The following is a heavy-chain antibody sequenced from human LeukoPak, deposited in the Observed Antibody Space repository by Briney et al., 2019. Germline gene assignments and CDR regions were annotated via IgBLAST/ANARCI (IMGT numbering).Heavy chain of an antibody. Sequence: PGGSLRLSCAASGFTFSSYRMNWVRQAPGKGLEWASSISSSSSYIYYADSVKGRFTISRDNAKNSLYLQMNSLRAEDTAVYYCARDSVTIFGVVIKADYWGQGTLVTVSS. CDR1: GFTFSSYR. J-gene: IGHJ4*02. V-gene: IGHV3-21*01. D-gene: IGHD3-3*01. CDR3: ARDSVTIFGVVIKADY. CDR2: ISSSSSYI.